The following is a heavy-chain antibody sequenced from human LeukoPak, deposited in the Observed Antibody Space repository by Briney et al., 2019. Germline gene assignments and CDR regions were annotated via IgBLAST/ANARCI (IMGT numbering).Heavy chain of an antibody. CDR1: GFTFSSYS. D-gene: IGHD1-14*01. CDR3: ARDSRNPGYFDL. J-gene: IGHJ2*01. CDR2: ISSSSSYI. V-gene: IGHV3-21*01. Sequence: PGGSLRLSCAASGFTFSSYSMSWVRQAPGKGLEWVSSISSSSSYIYYADSVKGRFTISRDNAKNSLYLQMNSLRAEDTAVYYCARDSRNPGYFDLWGRGTLVTVSS.